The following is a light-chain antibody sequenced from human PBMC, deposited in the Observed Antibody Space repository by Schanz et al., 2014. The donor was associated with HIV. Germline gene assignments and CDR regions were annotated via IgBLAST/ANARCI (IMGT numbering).Light chain of an antibody. CDR2: VTH. V-gene: IGLV1-51*01. CDR1: ASNIGHNY. J-gene: IGLJ2*01. CDR3: ATWDSILNALV. Sequence: QSVLTQPPSVSAAPGQRVTISCSGSASNIGHNYVSWFQQFPGTAPKLLIYVTHQRPSEIPDRFSGSKTGTSATLAITGLXXXDEDDYYCATWDSILNALVFGGGTKLTVL.